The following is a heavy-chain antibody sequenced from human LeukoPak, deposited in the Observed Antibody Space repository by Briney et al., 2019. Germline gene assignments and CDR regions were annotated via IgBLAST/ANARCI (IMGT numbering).Heavy chain of an antibody. CDR3: AKGLSRLGSGWYFDL. CDR1: GFXFSSYA. D-gene: IGHD3-10*01. V-gene: IGHV3-23*01. CDR2: ISGSGGST. Sequence: GSPRLSCAASGFXFSSYAISWVRQAPGKGLEWLSAISGSGGSTYYADSVKGRFTISRDNSKNTLYLQMNSLRAEDTAVYYCAKGLSRLGSGWYFDLWGRGTLVTVSS. J-gene: IGHJ2*01.